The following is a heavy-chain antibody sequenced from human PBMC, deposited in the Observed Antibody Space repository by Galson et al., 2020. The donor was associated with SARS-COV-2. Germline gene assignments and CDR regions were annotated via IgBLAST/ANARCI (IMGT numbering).Heavy chain of an antibody. V-gene: IGHV1-69*05. Sequence: ASVKVSCKASGGTFRNYGITWVRQAPGQGLEWMGVIIPFPGSPIYSQKFQGRVTITTDEATSTAYMELRSLESEDTAVYYCARGEIVYDNSGDLWGYFDPWGQGTLVTVSS. J-gene: IGHJ5*02. CDR1: GGTFRNYG. D-gene: IGHD3-22*01. CDR3: ARGEIVYDNSGDLWGYFDP. CDR2: IIPFPGSP.